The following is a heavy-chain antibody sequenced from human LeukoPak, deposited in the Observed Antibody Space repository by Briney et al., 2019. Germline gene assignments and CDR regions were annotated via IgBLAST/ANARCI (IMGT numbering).Heavy chain of an antibody. Sequence: GGSLRLSCAASGFTFSSYAMHWVRQAPGKGLEWVAVISYDGSNKYYADSVKGRFTISRDNSKNTLYLQMNSLRAEDTAVYYCAKGGLLEWLSPGADAFDIWGQGTMVTVSS. D-gene: IGHD3-3*01. CDR2: ISYDGSNK. CDR1: GFTFSSYA. CDR3: AKGGLLEWLSPGADAFDI. V-gene: IGHV3-30*14. J-gene: IGHJ3*02.